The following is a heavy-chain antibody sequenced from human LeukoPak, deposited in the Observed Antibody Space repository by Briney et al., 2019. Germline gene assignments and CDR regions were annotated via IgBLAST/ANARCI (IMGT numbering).Heavy chain of an antibody. Sequence: PGGSLRLSCTVSGFTFSSHWMSWVGQAPGKGLEWGANINPDGNDKQYVDSVKGRFTISRDNAKNSLYLQMNSLRAEDTAVYYCIPANRGPSPLSDYWGQGTLVTVSS. CDR2: INPDGNDK. CDR3: IPANRGPSPLSDY. J-gene: IGHJ4*02. D-gene: IGHD2/OR15-2a*01. V-gene: IGHV3-7*01. CDR1: GFTFSSHW.